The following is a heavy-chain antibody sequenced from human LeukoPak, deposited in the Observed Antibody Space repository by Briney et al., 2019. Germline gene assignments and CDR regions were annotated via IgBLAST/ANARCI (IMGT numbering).Heavy chain of an antibody. J-gene: IGHJ1*01. CDR3: ARGYDYAQH. CDR1: GDFIRRGSYF. D-gene: IGHD4-17*01. CDR2: ISTSET. V-gene: IGHV4-61*02. Sequence: PSETLSLTCTVSGDFIRRGSYFWSWIRQPAGKGLEWIGRISTSETNDNPSFTGRVTLSIDTSKNQLSLKLSSVTAADTAVYYCARGYDYAQHWGQGTLVTVSS.